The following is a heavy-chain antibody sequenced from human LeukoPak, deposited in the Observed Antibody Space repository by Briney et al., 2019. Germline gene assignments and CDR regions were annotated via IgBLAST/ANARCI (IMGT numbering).Heavy chain of an antibody. CDR1: GGSISSGGYY. D-gene: IGHD6-13*01. V-gene: IGHV4-30-2*01. CDR3: ARDQSVAAPGVGFDL. J-gene: IGHJ2*01. Sequence: SETLSLTCTVSGGSISSGGYYWSWIRQPPGKGLEWIGYIYHSGSTYYNPSLKSRVTISVDRSKNQFSLKLSSVTAADTAVYYCARDQSVAAPGVGFDLWGRGTLVTVSS. CDR2: IYHSGST.